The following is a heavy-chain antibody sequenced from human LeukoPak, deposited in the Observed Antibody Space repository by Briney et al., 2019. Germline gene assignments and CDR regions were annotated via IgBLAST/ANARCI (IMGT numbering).Heavy chain of an antibody. V-gene: IGHV3-21*01. J-gene: IGHJ4*02. D-gene: IGHD1-26*01. CDR1: GFTFSTYS. CDR2: ISSSTSYI. CDR3: ARDQVGGTSGYDY. Sequence: GGSLRLSCAASGFTFSTYSMNWVRQAPGKGLNWFSSISSSTSYIYYADSVKGRFTISRDNAKNSLYLQMNSLRAEDTAVYYCARDQVGGTSGYDYWGQGTLVTVSS.